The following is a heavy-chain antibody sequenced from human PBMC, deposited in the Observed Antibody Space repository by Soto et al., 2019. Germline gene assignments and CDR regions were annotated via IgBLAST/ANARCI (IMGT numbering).Heavy chain of an antibody. CDR1: GGSISSGGYY. V-gene: IGHV4-31*03. J-gene: IGHJ6*02. CDR3: ARDTYYYGSGSLEGMDV. D-gene: IGHD3-10*01. CDR2: IYYSGST. Sequence: QVQLQESGPGLVKPSQTLSLTCTVSGGSISSGGYYWSWIREHPGKGLEWIGYIYYSGSTYYNPSLKSRVTISVDTSKNQFSLKLSSVTAADTAVYYCARDTYYYGSGSLEGMDVWGQGTTVTVSS.